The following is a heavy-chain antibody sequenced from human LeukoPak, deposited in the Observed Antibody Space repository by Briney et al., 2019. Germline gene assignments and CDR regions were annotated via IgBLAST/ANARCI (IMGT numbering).Heavy chain of an antibody. CDR1: GLTFSSYV. Sequence: PGGSLRLSCAASGLTFSSYVMSWVRQAPGKGLEWVSAISGGADATYYADSVKGRFTISRDNSKNTLYLQMNSLRAEDTAVYYCAKYYYGSGSSDFDYWGQGTLVTVSS. CDR2: ISGGADAT. J-gene: IGHJ4*02. D-gene: IGHD3-10*01. V-gene: IGHV3-23*01. CDR3: AKYYYGSGSSDFDY.